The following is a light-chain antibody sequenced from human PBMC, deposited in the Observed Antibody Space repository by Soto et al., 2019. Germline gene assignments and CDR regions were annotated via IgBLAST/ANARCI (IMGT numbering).Light chain of an antibody. CDR3: QQHGQWPIT. Sequence: ESVMTQSPATLSVSPGEGATLSCRASQSVNSNYLAWYQQKPGQAPRLLIYGISKRATDIPDRFSGSGSGTEFTLTISSLQPEDFATYYCQQHGQWPITFGQGTRLEI. V-gene: IGKV3D-15*01. CDR1: QSVNSN. CDR2: GIS. J-gene: IGKJ5*01.